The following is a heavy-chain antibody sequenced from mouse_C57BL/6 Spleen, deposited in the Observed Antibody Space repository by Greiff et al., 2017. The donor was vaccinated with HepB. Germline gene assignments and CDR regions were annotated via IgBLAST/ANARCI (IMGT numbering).Heavy chain of an antibody. CDR1: GFTFSSYA. CDR2: ISDGGSYT. V-gene: IGHV5-4*01. CDR3: ARDADYYGSSYSDWYFDV. D-gene: IGHD1-1*01. J-gene: IGHJ1*03. Sequence: EVKLVESGGGLVKPGGSLKLSCAASGFTFSSYAMSWVRQTPEKRLEWVATISDGGSYTYYPDNVKGRFTISRDNAKNNLYLQMSHLKSEDTAMYYCARDADYYGSSYSDWYFDVWGTGTTVTVSS.